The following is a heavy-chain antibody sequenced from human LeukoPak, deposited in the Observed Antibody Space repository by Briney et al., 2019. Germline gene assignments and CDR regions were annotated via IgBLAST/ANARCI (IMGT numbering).Heavy chain of an antibody. J-gene: IGHJ6*03. CDR1: GYSFTSYW. V-gene: IGHV5-51*01. D-gene: IGHD6-13*01. CDR3: ARQGAAGKYYYYYMDV. Sequence: PGESLKISCKGSGYSFTSYWIGWVRQMPGKGLEWMGIIYPGDSDTRYSPSFQGQVTISADKSINTAYLEWSSLKASDTAIYYCARQGAAGKYYYYYMDVWGQGTLVTVSS. CDR2: IYPGDSDT.